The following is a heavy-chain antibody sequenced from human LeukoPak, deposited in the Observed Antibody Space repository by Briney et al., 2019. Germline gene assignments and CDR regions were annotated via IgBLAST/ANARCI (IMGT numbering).Heavy chain of an antibody. CDR3: ARVVGATLDVWFDP. D-gene: IGHD1-26*01. Sequence: PSETLSLTCTVSGGSIGSYYWSWIRQPPGKGLEWIGYIYYSGSTNYNPSPKSRVTISVDASKNQFSLKLSSVTAADTAVYYCARVVGATLDVWFDPWGQGTLVTVSS. CDR2: IYYSGST. J-gene: IGHJ5*02. V-gene: IGHV4-59*01. CDR1: GGSIGSYY.